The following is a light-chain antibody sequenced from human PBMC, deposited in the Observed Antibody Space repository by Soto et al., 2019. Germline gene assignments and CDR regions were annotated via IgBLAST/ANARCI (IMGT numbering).Light chain of an antibody. CDR2: GAS. CDR1: QGVRSN. CDR3: QQRSNWPRT. J-gene: IGKJ1*01. V-gene: IGKV3-11*01. Sequence: EIVMTQYPATLSVSPGERATLSCRASQGVRSNLAWYRQKPGQPPRLVISGASTRAPGIPARFSGFGSGTDFTLTISSLEPEDFVVYYCQQRSNWPRTFGQGTKV.